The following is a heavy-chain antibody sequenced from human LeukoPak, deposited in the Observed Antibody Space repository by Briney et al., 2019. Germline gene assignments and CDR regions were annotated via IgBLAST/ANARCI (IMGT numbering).Heavy chain of an antibody. CDR1: GFTLSSYA. D-gene: IGHD3-16*01. Sequence: GGSLRLSCAASGFTLSSYAMHWVRQAPGKGLEYVSSINSYGSSTYYANSVKGRFTISRDNSKNTLFLQMDSLTPEDTAVYFCARDLGGLANYWGQGTLVTVTS. CDR3: ARDLGGLANY. V-gene: IGHV3-64*01. J-gene: IGHJ4*02. CDR2: INSYGSST.